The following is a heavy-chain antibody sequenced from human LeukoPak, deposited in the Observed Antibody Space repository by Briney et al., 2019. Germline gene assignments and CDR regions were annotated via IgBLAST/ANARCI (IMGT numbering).Heavy chain of an antibody. D-gene: IGHD6-19*01. CDR2: INPSGGST. J-gene: IGHJ4*02. V-gene: IGHV1-46*01. Sequence: ASVKVSCKASGYTFTSYYMHWVRQAPGQGLEWMGIINPSGGSTSYAQKFQGRVTISVDTSKNQFSLKLSSVTAADTAVYYCARKESSGWYWYWGQGTLVTVSS. CDR3: ARKESSGWYWY. CDR1: GYTFTSYY.